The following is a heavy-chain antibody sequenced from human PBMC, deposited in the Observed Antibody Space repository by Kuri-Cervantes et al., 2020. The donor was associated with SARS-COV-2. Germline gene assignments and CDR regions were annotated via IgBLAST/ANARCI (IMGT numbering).Heavy chain of an antibody. CDR1: GFLFSASA. V-gene: IGHV3-30-3*01. J-gene: IGHJ4*02. CDR3: ARARDSSGYYFDY. Sequence: GESLKISCEVSGFLFSASAIHWVRQAPGKGLEWVAVISYDGSNKYYADSVKGRFTISRDNSKNTLYLQMNSLRAEDTAVYYCARARDSSGYYFDYWGQGTRGTVSS. D-gene: IGHD3-22*01. CDR2: ISYDGSNK.